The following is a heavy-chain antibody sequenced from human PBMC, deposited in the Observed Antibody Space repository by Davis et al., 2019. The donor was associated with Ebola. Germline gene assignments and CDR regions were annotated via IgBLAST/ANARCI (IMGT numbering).Heavy chain of an antibody. CDR1: GGTFSSYA. J-gene: IGHJ6*02. D-gene: IGHD5-12*01. Sequence: SVKVSCKASGGTFSSYAISWVRQAPGQGLEWMGGIIPIFGTANYAQKFQGRVTITADESTSTAYMELSSLRSEDTAVYYCASIVATTNPPYYYYGMDVWGQGTTVTVSS. V-gene: IGHV1-69*13. CDR2: IIPIFGTA. CDR3: ASIVATTNPPYYYYGMDV.